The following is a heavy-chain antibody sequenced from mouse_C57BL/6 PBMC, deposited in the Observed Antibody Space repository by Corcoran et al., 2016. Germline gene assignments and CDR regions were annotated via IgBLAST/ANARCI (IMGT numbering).Heavy chain of an antibody. CDR1: GCTVTDYY. J-gene: IGHJ2*01. V-gene: IGHV1-76*01. Sequence: QVQLKQSGAELMRPGASVKLCCKATGCTVTDYYINWVKKRTGQGFEWIARIYTGSGNTYYNEKFKDKATLTAEKSSSTAYMQLSSLTSEDSAVYLCARSYFFSDYWGQGSTLTVSS. CDR2: IYTGSGNT. CDR3: ARSYFFSDY.